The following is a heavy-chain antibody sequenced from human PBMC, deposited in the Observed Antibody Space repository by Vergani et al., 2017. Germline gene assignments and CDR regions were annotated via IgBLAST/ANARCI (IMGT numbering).Heavy chain of an antibody. CDR3: ARGMTTETTDLDGFDI. J-gene: IGHJ3*02. Sequence: LVESGGGLVQPGGSLRLSCAASSFSVSSHYMTWVRQAPGTGLEWVSTINIGGRTSYADSVKGRLPLTRDDSKNTLHLQMNSLRPEDTAVYYCARGMTTETTDLDGFDIWGQGTMVSVSS. D-gene: IGHD4-17*01. V-gene: IGHV3-66*02. CDR2: INIGGRT. CDR1: SFSVSSHY.